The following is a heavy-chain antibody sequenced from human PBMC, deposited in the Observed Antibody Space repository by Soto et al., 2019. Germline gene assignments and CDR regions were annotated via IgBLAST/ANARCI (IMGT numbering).Heavy chain of an antibody. CDR1: GGSISSSNW. CDR2: IYHSGST. V-gene: IGHV4-4*02. J-gene: IGHJ4*02. D-gene: IGHD1-26*01. Sequence: SETLSLTCAVSGGSISSSNWWSWVRQPPGKGLEWIGEIYHSGSTNYNPSLKSRVTISVDKSKNQFSLKLSSVTAADTAVYYCARRGSYYENYFDYWGQGTLVTVSS. CDR3: ARRGSYYENYFDY.